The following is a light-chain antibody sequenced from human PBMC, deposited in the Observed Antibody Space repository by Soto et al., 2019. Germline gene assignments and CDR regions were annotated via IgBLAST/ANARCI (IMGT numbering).Light chain of an antibody. J-gene: IGKJ1*01. V-gene: IGKV1-17*01. CDR2: AAS. Sequence: DIQMTQSPSSLSASVGDRVTITCRASQGIRDALGWYQQKPGKAPKRLIYAASSLQSGVPSRFSGSGSGTEFTLTISSLQTEDFATDYCLHHNSYPQTFGQGTKVEIK. CDR3: LHHNSYPQT. CDR1: QGIRDA.